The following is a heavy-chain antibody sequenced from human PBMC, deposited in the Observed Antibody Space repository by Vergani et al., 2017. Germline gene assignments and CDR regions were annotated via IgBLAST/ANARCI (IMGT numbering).Heavy chain of an antibody. CDR1: GFTFSSYA. CDR2: IKQDGSEK. D-gene: IGHD4-23*01. CDR3: ARVSFYGGNSLFAFDI. J-gene: IGHJ3*02. V-gene: IGHV3-7*01. Sequence: EVQLLESGGGLVQPGGSLRLSCAASGFTFSSYAMSWVRQAPGKGLEWVANIKQDGSEKYYVDSVKGRFTISRDNAKNSLYLQMNSLRAEDTAVYYCARVSFYGGNSLFAFDIWGQGTMVTVSS.